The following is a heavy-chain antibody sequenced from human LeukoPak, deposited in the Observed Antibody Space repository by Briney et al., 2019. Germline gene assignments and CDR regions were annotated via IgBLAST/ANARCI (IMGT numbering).Heavy chain of an antibody. V-gene: IGHV3-11*04. CDR1: GFTFSDYY. D-gene: IGHD6-19*01. Sequence: PGGSLRLSCAASGFTFSDYYMSWIRQAPGKGLEWVSYISSSGSTIYYADSVKGRFTISRDNAKNSLYLQMNSLRAEDTAVYYCAKDSSGWANTFDYWGQGTLVTVSS. CDR3: AKDSSGWANTFDY. CDR2: ISSSGSTI. J-gene: IGHJ4*02.